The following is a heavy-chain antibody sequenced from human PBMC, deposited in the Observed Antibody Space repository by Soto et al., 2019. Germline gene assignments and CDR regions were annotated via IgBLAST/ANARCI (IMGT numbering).Heavy chain of an antibody. V-gene: IGHV4-59*01. Sequence: SETLSLTCTVSGGSISSYYWSWIRQPPGKGLEWTGYIYYSGSTNYHPSLKSRVTMTRDTSTTTVYMELSSLRSEDTAVYYCARDRDLIVVPATPDYWGQGTLVTVS. CDR1: GGSISSYY. CDR2: IYYSGST. D-gene: IGHD2-2*01. J-gene: IGHJ4*02. CDR3: ARDRDLIVVPATPDY.